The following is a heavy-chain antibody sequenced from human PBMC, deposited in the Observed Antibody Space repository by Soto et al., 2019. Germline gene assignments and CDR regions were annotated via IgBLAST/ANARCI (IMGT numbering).Heavy chain of an antibody. V-gene: IGHV1-69*12. CDR3: ATQRRYGSGSYYWFDS. D-gene: IGHD3-10*01. CDR1: GGAFNSHA. Sequence: QVQLVQSGAEVKKTGSSVKVSCKASGGAFNSHAFSWVRQAPGQGLEWMGGVIPISATRTYAQRFQGRVMIIADEFTTTVYMELSSLTSEDTAVYYCATQRRYGSGSYYWFDSWGQGTLVTVSS. CDR2: VIPISATR. J-gene: IGHJ5*01.